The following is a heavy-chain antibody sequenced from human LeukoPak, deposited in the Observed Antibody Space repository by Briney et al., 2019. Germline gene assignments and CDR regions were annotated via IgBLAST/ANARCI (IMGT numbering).Heavy chain of an antibody. CDR1: GGSINSYY. CDR3: VRHLSAGRPAFDI. CDR2: IYYSGST. J-gene: IGHJ4*02. D-gene: IGHD3-9*01. Sequence: SETLSLTCTVSGGSINSYYWSWIRQPPGKGLEWIGYIYYSGSTNYNPSLKSRVTISVDTSNNKFSLKLTSLTAADTAVYYCVRHLSAGRPAFDIWGQGTLVTVSS. V-gene: IGHV4-59*08.